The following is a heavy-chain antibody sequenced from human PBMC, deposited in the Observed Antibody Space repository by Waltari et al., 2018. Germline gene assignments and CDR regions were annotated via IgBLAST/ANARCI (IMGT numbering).Heavy chain of an antibody. D-gene: IGHD1-26*01. Sequence: EMQLVESGGGLVQPGGSLKLSCAASGFTFSYSAIPWVRPASGKGLEWVGRIRGKTNSYATAYAASVTGRFTISRDDSKNTAYLQMSSLKPEDTAVYYCSRHDTAGATNYYKYYMDVWGKGTTVTVSS. V-gene: IGHV3-73*02. CDR3: SRHDTAGATNYYKYYMDV. CDR1: GFTFSYSA. J-gene: IGHJ6*03. CDR2: IRGKTNSYAT.